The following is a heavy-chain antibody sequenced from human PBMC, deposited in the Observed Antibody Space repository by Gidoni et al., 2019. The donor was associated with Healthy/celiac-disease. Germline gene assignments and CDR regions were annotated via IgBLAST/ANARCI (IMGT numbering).Heavy chain of an antibody. CDR1: GFTFDDYA. CDR3: AKDNHRRSYGDAFDI. J-gene: IGHJ3*02. CDR2: ISWNSGSI. D-gene: IGHD1-26*01. Sequence: EVQLVESGGGLVQPGRSLRLPCAASGFTFDDYAMHWVRQPPGKGREWVTGISWNSGSIGYADSVKGRLTSSRDNAKNSLYLQMNSLRAEDTALYYCAKDNHRRSYGDAFDIWGQGTMVTVSS. V-gene: IGHV3-9*01.